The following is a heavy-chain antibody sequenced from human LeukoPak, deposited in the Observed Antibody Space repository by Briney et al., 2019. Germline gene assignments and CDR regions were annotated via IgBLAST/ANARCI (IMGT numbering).Heavy chain of an antibody. CDR2: ISAYNGNT. CDR3: ARGLERITMVRGVIMGFNY. D-gene: IGHD3-10*01. J-gene: IGHJ4*02. Sequence: ASVKVSCKASGYTFTSYGISWVRQAPGQGLEWMGWISAYNGNTNYAQKLQGRVTMTTDTSTSTAYMELRSLRSDDTAVYYCARGLERITMVRGVIMGFNYWGQGTLVTVSS. V-gene: IGHV1-18*01. CDR1: GYTFTSYG.